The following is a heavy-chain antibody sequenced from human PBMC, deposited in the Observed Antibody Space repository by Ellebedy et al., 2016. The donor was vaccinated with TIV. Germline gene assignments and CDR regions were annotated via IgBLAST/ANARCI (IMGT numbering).Heavy chain of an antibody. J-gene: IGHJ4*02. D-gene: IGHD2-2*01. CDR1: GFTFSSYA. V-gene: IGHV3-30-3*01. CDR3: AREDLGYCSSTSCPSFDY. Sequence: GESLKISCAASGFTFSSYAMHWVRQAPGKGLEWVAVISYDGSNKYYADSVKGRFTISRDNSKNTLYLQMNSLRAEDTAVYYCAREDLGYCSSTSCPSFDYWGQGTLVTVSS. CDR2: ISYDGSNK.